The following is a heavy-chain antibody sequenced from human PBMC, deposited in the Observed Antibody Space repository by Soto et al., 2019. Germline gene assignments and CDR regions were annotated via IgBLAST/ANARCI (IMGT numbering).Heavy chain of an antibody. CDR2: INAGNGNT. CDR3: ARDRWFGRTDYYYYGMEV. D-gene: IGHD3-10*01. V-gene: IGHV1-3*01. CDR1: GYTFTSYA. J-gene: IGHJ6*02. Sequence: ASVKVSCKASGYTFTSYAMHWVRQAPGQRLEWMGWINAGNGNTKYSQKFQGRVTITRDTSASTAYMELSSLRSEDTAVYYCARDRWFGRTDYYYYGMEVWGQGTTVTVSS.